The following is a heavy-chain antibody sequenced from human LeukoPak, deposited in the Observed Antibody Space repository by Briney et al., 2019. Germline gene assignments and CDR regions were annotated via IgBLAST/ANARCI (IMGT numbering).Heavy chain of an antibody. Sequence: PGESLKISCKGSGYSFTSYWIGWVRQMPGKGLEWMGIIYPGDPDTRYSPSFQGQVTISADKSISTAYLQWSSLKASDTAMYYCARRGYYGSGSYYNELWFDPWGQGTLVTVSS. J-gene: IGHJ5*02. CDR1: GYSFTSYW. V-gene: IGHV5-51*01. D-gene: IGHD3-10*01. CDR2: IYPGDPDT. CDR3: ARRGYYGSGSYYNELWFDP.